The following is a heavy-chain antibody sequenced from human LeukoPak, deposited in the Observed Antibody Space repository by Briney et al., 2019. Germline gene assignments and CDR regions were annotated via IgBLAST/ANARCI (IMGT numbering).Heavy chain of an antibody. CDR2: ISTNTGNP. J-gene: IGHJ1*01. Sequence: ASVKVSCKASGYTFTSYAMIWVRQAPGQGLELMGWISTNTGNPTYAQGFTGRFVFSLDTSVSTAYLQISNLKAEDTAVYYCARDYTLTLGTTTYFQHWGQGTLVIVSS. CDR3: ARDYTLTLGTTTYFQH. CDR1: GYTFTSYA. V-gene: IGHV7-4-1*02. D-gene: IGHD1-7*01.